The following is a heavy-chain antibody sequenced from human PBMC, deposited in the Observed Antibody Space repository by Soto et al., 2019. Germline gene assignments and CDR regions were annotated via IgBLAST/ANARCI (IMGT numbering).Heavy chain of an antibody. V-gene: IGHV4-4*02. Sequence: QVQLQESGPGLVKPSGTRSLTCAVSGDSVHSRNWWSWVRLPPWKGLEWIGAIYHSGSTNYNPSLKSRVIISVDKSKNHFSLKLSSVTAADTEVYYFSRQSWCTETFDYWVQGALVTVSS. CDR2: IYHSGST. J-gene: IGHJ4*02. D-gene: IGHD2-8*01. CDR1: GDSVHSRNW. CDR3: SRQSWCTETFDY.